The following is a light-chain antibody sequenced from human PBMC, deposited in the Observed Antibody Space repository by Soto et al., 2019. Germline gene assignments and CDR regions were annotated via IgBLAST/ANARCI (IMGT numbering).Light chain of an antibody. CDR2: AAS. CDR3: QQSFSTPRT. CDR1: QSINSY. Sequence: DIQMTQSPSSQSASVGDRVTITCRASQSINSYLNWYQQKPGKAPKLLIYAASSLQSGVPSRFSGGESETDFTLTITSLQPDDFATYYCQQSFSTPRTFGQGTRVDI. V-gene: IGKV1-39*01. J-gene: IGKJ1*01.